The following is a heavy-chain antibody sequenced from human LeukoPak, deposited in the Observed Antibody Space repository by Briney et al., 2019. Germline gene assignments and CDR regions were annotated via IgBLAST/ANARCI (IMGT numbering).Heavy chain of an antibody. CDR1: GFTFSSYS. J-gene: IGHJ6*02. V-gene: IGHV3-21*01. Sequence: GGSLRLSCAASGFTFSSYSMNWVRQAPGNGLEWVSSISSSSSYIYYADSVKGRFTISRDNAKNTLYLQMNSLRAEDTAVYYCASFEQQLGYYYYGMDVWGQGTTVTVSS. CDR3: ASFEQQLGYYYYGMDV. CDR2: ISSSSSYI. D-gene: IGHD6-13*01.